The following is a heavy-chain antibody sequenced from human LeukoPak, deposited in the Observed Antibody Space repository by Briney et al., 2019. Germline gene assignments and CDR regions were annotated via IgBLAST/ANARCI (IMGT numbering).Heavy chain of an antibody. CDR1: GVTFSNHW. V-gene: IGHV3-74*01. CDR3: TRTMYGSSFDW. J-gene: IGHJ4*02. D-gene: IGHD6-13*01. Sequence: GGSLRLSCAASGVTFSNHWLHWVRQAPGKGLVWVSRINSDGSSTIYADSVKGRFTISRDNVKNTVSLQMNSLRAEDTAMYYCTRTMYGSSFDWWGQGTLVTVSS. CDR2: INSDGSST.